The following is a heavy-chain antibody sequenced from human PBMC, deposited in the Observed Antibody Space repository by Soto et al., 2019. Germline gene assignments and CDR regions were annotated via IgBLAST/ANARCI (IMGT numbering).Heavy chain of an antibody. CDR3: ARDPRSVYDFWSPGYYYYYMDV. CDR1: GYTFTSYG. J-gene: IGHJ6*03. V-gene: IGHV1-18*01. Sequence: QVQLVQSGAEVKKPGAAVKVSCKASGYTFTSYGISWVRQAPGQGLEWMGWISAYNGNTNYAQKLQGRVTMTTDTSTSTAYMELRSLRSDDTAVYYCARDPRSVYDFWSPGYYYYYMDVWGKGTTVTVYS. CDR2: ISAYNGNT. D-gene: IGHD3-3*01.